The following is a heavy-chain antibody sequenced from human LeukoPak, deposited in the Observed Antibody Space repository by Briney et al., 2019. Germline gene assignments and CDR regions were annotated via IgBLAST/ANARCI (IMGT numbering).Heavy chain of an antibody. CDR3: ARVLAIFGLDTTDFYMDV. CDR2: TSGSI. J-gene: IGHJ6*03. V-gene: IGHV4-59*11. D-gene: IGHD3/OR15-3a*01. CDR1: GASISGHY. Sequence: SETLSLTCAVSGASISGHYWGWIRQPPGKGLEWIGYTSGSISDNPSLKSRVAVSVDPSQNQVSLSLTSVTAADTAVYYCARVLAIFGLDTTDFYMDVWGKGTTVTVSS.